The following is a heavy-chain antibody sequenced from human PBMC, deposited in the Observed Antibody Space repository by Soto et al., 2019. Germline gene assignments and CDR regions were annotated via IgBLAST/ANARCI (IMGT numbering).Heavy chain of an antibody. CDR2: ISGSGTTA. D-gene: IGHD6-19*01. J-gene: IGHJ3*02. Sequence: EVQLLESGGGLVQPGGSLRLSCAASGFVFSSYAMSWVRQAPGKGLEWVSAISGSGTTAYYADSVKGRFIFSRDNPKNTMYLQMNSLRAEDTAVYFCAKTTDGWFSAFEIWGQVTVVTVSS. V-gene: IGHV3-23*01. CDR3: AKTTDGWFSAFEI. CDR1: GFVFSSYA.